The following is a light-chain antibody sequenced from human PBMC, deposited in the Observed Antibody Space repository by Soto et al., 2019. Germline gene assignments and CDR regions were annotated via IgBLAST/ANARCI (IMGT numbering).Light chain of an antibody. CDR1: SSDVGSYNL. Sequence: QSALTQPASVSASPGQSITIPCTGTSSDVGSYNLVSWFQQHPGKVPKLLIYEGTKRPSGLSDRFSGSKSGTTASLTISGLQAEDEAHYYCYSYAGGGIHDFESGTYVFGTGTKVTVL. V-gene: IGLV2-23*01. CDR3: YSYAGGGIHDFESGTYV. J-gene: IGLJ1*01. CDR2: EGT.